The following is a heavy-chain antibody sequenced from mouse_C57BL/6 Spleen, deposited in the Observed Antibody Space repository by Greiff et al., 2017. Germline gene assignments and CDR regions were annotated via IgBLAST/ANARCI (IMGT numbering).Heavy chain of an antibody. J-gene: IGHJ4*01. CDR1: GFSLSTFGMG. V-gene: IGHV8-8*01. Sequence: QVTLKVSGPGILQPSQTLSLTCSFSGFSLSTFGMGVGWIRQPSGKGLEWLADIWWDYDTYYNPALKSRLTISKDTSKNQVFLKIGNVDNADTATYYCARIGDYDGVYAMDYWGQGTSVTVSS. CDR2: IWWDYDT. D-gene: IGHD2-4*01. CDR3: ARIGDYDGVYAMDY.